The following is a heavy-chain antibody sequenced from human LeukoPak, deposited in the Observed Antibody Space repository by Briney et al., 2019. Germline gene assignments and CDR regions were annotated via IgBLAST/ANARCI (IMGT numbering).Heavy chain of an antibody. D-gene: IGHD3-22*01. CDR2: ISPNSDYI. V-gene: IGHV3-21*01. CDR3: AGDPIYSDNSGYWNDY. J-gene: IGHJ4*02. Sequence: PGGSLRLSCAASGFTFSTFTMNWVRQAPGKGLELVSSISPNSDYIYYAASVKGRFTISRDNAKNSLYLQMNSLRAEDTAVYYCAGDPIYSDNSGYWNDYWGQGTLVTVSS. CDR1: GFTFSTFT.